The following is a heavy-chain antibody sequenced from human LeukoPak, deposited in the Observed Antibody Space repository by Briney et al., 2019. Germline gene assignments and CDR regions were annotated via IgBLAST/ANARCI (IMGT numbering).Heavy chain of an antibody. J-gene: IGHJ6*03. CDR1: GFTFSSYG. CDR2: ISGSGGST. Sequence: GGSLRLSCAASGFTFSSYGMSWVRQAPGKGLEWVSAISGSGGSTYYADSVKGRFTISKDNSKNTLYLQMNSLRAEGTAVYYCAKSYCSSASCYFRSDYYYMDVWGKGTTVTVSS. CDR3: AKSYCSSASCYFRSDYYYMDV. V-gene: IGHV3-23*01. D-gene: IGHD2-2*01.